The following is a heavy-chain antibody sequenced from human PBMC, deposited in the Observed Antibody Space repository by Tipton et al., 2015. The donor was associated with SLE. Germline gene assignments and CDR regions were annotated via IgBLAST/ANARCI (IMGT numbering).Heavy chain of an antibody. D-gene: IGHD6-6*01. Sequence: TLSLTCTVCGYSISSAYYWGWIRQPPGKGLEWIGYIYYSGSTNYNPSLMSRVFISVDTSKKQFSLRLTSVTAPDTAVFYCARGPGTSSSHWGQGTLVTVSS. CDR2: IYYSGST. CDR3: ARGPGTSSSH. J-gene: IGHJ4*02. CDR1: GYSISSAYY. V-gene: IGHV4-38-2*02.